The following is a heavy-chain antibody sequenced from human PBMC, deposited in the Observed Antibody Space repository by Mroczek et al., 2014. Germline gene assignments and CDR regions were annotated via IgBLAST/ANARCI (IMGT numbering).Heavy chain of an antibody. V-gene: IGHV1-8*01. CDR1: GYTFTSYD. CDR3: ARTIAARRVSLYYFDY. CDR2: MNPNSGNT. J-gene: IGHJ4*02. Sequence: QVQLVESGAEVKKPGASVKVSCKASGYTFTSYDINWVRQATGQGLEWTGWMNPNSGNTGYAQKFQGRVTMTRNTSISTAYMELSSLRSEDTAVYYCARTIAARRVSLYYFDYWGQGTLVTVSS. D-gene: IGHD6-6*01.